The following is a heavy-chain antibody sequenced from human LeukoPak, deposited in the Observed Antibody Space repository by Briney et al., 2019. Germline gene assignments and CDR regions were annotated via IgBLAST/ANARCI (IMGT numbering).Heavy chain of an antibody. Sequence: GGSLRLSCAASGFTFSSYSMKWVRQAPGKGLEWVSSISSSSSYIYYADSVKGRFTISRDNAKNSLNLKMNSLRAEDTAVYYCARDMGDYWGQGTLVTVSS. CDR2: ISSSSSYI. CDR1: GFTFSSYS. V-gene: IGHV3-21*01. J-gene: IGHJ4*02. CDR3: ARDMGDY. D-gene: IGHD3-10*01.